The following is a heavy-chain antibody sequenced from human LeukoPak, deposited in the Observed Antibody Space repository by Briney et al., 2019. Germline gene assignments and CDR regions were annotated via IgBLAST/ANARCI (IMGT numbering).Heavy chain of an antibody. CDR1: GFTFSNYD. V-gene: IGHV3-33*01. CDR3: ASSAGALIDC. Sequence: GGSLRLSCAASGFTFSNYDMHWVRQAPGKGLEWVAVIWFDGSNKFYADSVKGRFTISRDNSKNTLYLQMNSLRAEDAAVYYCASSAGALIDCWGQGTLVIVSS. J-gene: IGHJ4*02. D-gene: IGHD6-19*01. CDR2: IWFDGSNK.